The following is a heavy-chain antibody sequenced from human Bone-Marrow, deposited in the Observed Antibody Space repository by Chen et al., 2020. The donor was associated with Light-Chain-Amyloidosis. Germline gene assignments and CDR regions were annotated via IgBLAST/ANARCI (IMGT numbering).Heavy chain of an antibody. V-gene: IGHV3-23*01. CDR3: AKDISYDDILPGYPADAFDI. CDR2: ISGSGGSR. J-gene: IGHJ3*02. D-gene: IGHD3-9*01. Sequence: GPGKGLEWVSTISGSGGSRYYGDSVKGRLTISRDNSKNALFLQMNSLRAEDTAVYYCAKDISYDDILPGYPADAFDIWGQGTMVTVSS.